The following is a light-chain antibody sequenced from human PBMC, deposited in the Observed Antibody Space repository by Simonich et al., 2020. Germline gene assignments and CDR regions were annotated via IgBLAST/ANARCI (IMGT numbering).Light chain of an antibody. CDR3: QQYNNWPPIT. CDR2: GAS. Sequence: EIVMTQSPATLSLSPGERATLSCRASQSVSSNLAWYQQKPGQAPRLLLYGASTRATGIPARFSGSGSGTEFTLTISSMQSEDFAVYYCQQYNNWPPITFGGGTKVEIK. CDR1: QSVSSN. V-gene: IGKV3-15*01. J-gene: IGKJ4*01.